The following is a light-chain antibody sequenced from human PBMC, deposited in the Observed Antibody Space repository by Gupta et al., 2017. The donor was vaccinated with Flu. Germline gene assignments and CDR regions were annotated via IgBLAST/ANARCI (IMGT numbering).Light chain of an antibody. V-gene: IGKV1-39*01. CDR2: AAS. Sequence: PSLSGSVGDRVTITCRASHRISNYVKWYQQKPGKAPKVRIFAASNFQSGLPSRFNGSGSGTEFNLTISDLQPEDFATYFCQDTYCTPGGTFGPGTTVEVK. CDR3: QDTYCTPGGT. J-gene: IGKJ3*01. CDR1: HRISNY.